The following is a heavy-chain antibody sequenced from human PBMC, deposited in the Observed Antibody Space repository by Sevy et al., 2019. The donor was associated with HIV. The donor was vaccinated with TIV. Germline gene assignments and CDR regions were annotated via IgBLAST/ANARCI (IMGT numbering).Heavy chain of an antibody. Sequence: ASVKVSCKASGGTFSSYAISWVRQAPGQGLEWMGGIIPIFGTANYAQKFQGRVTITADKSTSTAYMELSSLGSEDTAVYYCARARSSGWYSINYYYYMDVWGKGTTVTVSS. D-gene: IGHD6-19*01. CDR3: ARARSSGWYSINYYYYMDV. CDR2: IIPIFGTA. J-gene: IGHJ6*03. CDR1: GGTFSSYA. V-gene: IGHV1-69*06.